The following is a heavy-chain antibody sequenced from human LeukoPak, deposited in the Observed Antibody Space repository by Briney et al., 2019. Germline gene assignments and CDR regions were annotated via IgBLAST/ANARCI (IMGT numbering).Heavy chain of an antibody. D-gene: IGHD2-2*01. CDR3: TTGVPAMTTGAFAF. J-gene: IGHJ3*01. Sequence: GGSLRLSCAASGFTFSRQLMHWVRQLPGEGLVWVARINNDGSGTSYADSVKGRFTISRDNAQSALSLQMSSLKVEDTAIYYCTTGVPAMTTGAFAFWGRGTMVSVSS. CDR1: GFTFSRQL. CDR2: INNDGSGT. V-gene: IGHV3-74*01.